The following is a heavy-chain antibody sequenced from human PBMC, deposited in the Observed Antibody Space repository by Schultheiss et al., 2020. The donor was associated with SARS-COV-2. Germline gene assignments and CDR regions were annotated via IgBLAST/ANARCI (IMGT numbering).Heavy chain of an antibody. CDR3: AREGESRPNWFDP. D-gene: IGHD3-16*01. CDR2: IYPGDSDT. CDR1: GYSFTSYW. J-gene: IGHJ5*02. Sequence: GGSLRLSCKGSGYSFTSYWIGWVRQMPGKGLEWMGIIYPGDSDTRYSPSFQGQVTISADKSISTAYLQWSSLKASDTAMYYCAREGESRPNWFDPWGQGTLVTVSS. V-gene: IGHV5-51*01.